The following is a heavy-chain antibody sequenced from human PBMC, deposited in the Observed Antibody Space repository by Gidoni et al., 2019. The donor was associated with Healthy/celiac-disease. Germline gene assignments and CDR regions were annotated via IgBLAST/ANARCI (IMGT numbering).Heavy chain of an antibody. Sequence: QVQLVQSGAEVKKPGSSVMVSCKASGGTFSSYAISWVRQAPGQGLEWMGGISPIFGAANNAQKFQGRVTITADKSTSTAYMELSSLRSEDTAVYYCARSGQYYYDSSGYFNWFDPWGQGTLVTVSS. CDR2: ISPIFGAA. V-gene: IGHV1-69*06. J-gene: IGHJ5*02. CDR3: ARSGQYYYDSSGYFNWFDP. CDR1: GGTFSSYA. D-gene: IGHD3-22*01.